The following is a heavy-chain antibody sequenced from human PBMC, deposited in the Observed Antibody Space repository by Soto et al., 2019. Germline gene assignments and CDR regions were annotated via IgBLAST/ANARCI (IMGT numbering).Heavy chain of an antibody. Sequence: PGGSLRLSCAASGFTFDDYAMHWVRQAPGKGLEWVSGISWNSGSIGYADSVKGRFTISRDNAKNSLYLQMNSLRAEDTALYYFAKVGYSYGYSYYMDVWGKGTTVTVSS. V-gene: IGHV3-9*01. D-gene: IGHD5-18*01. CDR2: ISWNSGSI. J-gene: IGHJ6*03. CDR1: GFTFDDYA. CDR3: AKVGYSYGYSYYMDV.